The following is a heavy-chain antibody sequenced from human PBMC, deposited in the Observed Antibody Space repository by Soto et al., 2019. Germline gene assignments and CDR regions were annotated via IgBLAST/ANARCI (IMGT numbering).Heavy chain of an antibody. V-gene: IGHV4-31*03. CDR3: ARSYGVTGTSALDY. CDR1: GGSISSGGYY. J-gene: IGHJ4*02. CDR2: IYYSGST. D-gene: IGHD1-7*01. Sequence: PSETLSLTCTVSGGSISSGGYYWSWIRQHPGKGLEWIGYIYYSGSTYYNPSLKSRVTISVDTSKNQFSLKLSSVTAADTAVYYCARSYGVTGTSALDYWGQGTLVTVSS.